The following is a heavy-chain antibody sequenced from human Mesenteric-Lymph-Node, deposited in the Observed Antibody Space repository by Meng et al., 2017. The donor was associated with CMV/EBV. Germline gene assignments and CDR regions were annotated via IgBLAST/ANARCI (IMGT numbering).Heavy chain of an antibody. J-gene: IGHJ6*02. CDR3: ARDLGYYESPYGMDV. V-gene: IGHV6-1*01. Sequence: SCAISGDSVSSYTAGWNWIRQSPSRGLEWLGRTHYRSRWYNDYASSVKSRITINADTSKNQISLQLHSVTPEDTAVYYCARDLGYYESPYGMDVWGQGTTVTVSS. D-gene: IGHD3-22*01. CDR2: THYRSRWYN. CDR1: GDSVSSYTAG.